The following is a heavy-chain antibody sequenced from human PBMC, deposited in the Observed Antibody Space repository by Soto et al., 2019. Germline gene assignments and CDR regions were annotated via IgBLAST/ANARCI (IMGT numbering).Heavy chain of an antibody. CDR2: ISAHNDNT. CDR3: ARGRYGDY. J-gene: IGHJ4*02. CDR1: GYTFTSYG. V-gene: IGHV1-18*01. D-gene: IGHD1-1*01. Sequence: QVNLVQSGAEVRKPGASVKVSCKGSGYTFTSYGIAWVRQAPGQGLEWMGWISAHNDNTNYAQKVQGRVTVTRDTSTSTAYMELRNLRSGDTAVYYCARGRYGDYWGQGALVTVSS.